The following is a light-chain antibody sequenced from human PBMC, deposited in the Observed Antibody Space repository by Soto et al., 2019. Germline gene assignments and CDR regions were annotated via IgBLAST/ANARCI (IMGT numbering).Light chain of an antibody. J-gene: IGKJ1*01. Sequence: DIQMTQYPSSLSASVGDRVTITCRASQSISSYLNWYQQKPGKAPKLLIYAASSLQSGVPSRFSGSGSGTDFTLTISSLQPEDFATYYCRQSYSTPWTFGQGTKVDIK. CDR3: RQSYSTPWT. V-gene: IGKV1-39*01. CDR2: AAS. CDR1: QSISSY.